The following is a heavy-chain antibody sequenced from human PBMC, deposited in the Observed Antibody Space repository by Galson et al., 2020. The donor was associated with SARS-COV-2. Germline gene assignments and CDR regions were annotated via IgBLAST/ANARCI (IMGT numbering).Heavy chain of an antibody. Sequence: AAVTVSCKSSGYSYTGYYLYWVRQAPGQGLEDMGGSNPSTGNSSYRQKFQDRATMTSDMSITTGFLKLSGLRFDDTAVYYCVRGLSGDWPYCYLYGMDVWGQGTTVTVSS. V-gene: IGHV1-2*02. J-gene: IGHJ6*02. CDR3: VRGLSGDWPYCYLYGMDV. D-gene: IGHD2-21*02. CDR1: GYSYTGYY. CDR2: SNPSTGNS.